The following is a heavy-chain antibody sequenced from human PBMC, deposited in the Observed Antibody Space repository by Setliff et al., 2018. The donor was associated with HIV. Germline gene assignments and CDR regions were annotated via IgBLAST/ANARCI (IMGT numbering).Heavy chain of an antibody. CDR1: GGSISSSSDY. J-gene: IGHJ5*02. Sequence: SETLSLTCSVSGGSISSSSDYWGWIRQPPGKGLEWIGSIYYSGSTYYNPSLKSRVTISVDTSKNQFSLKLTSVTAADTAVYYCAAGDYHDSWSHFRLNWFDPWGQGTLVTVSS. CDR2: IYYSGST. D-gene: IGHD3-10*01. V-gene: IGHV4-39*01. CDR3: AAGDYHDSWSHFRLNWFDP.